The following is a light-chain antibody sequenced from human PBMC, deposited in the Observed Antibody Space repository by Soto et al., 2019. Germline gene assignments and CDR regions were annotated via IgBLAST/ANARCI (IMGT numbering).Light chain of an antibody. CDR1: QGINIF. CDR3: QQYNTYPLT. CDR2: AAS. J-gene: IGKJ4*01. V-gene: IGKV1-9*01. Sequence: IQLTQSPSFLSASVGDRVAITCRASQGINIFLAWFQQKPGKAPNLLISAASTLDGGVPSRFSGRRSGTDFTLTISSLQPSDFATYYCQQYNTYPLTFGGGTKVDI.